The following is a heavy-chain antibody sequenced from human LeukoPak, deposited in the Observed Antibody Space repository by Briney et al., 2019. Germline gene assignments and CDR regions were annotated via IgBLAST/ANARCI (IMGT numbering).Heavy chain of an antibody. V-gene: IGHV1-69*13. J-gene: IGHJ6*02. CDR2: IIPIFGTA. CDR3: ARLYCSGGSCYYYYGMDV. D-gene: IGHD2-15*01. Sequence: RASVKVSCKASGYTFTSYYMHWVRQAPGQGLEWMGGIIPIFGTANYAQKFQGRVTITADESTSTAYMELSSLRSEDTAVYYCARLYCSGGSCYYYYGMDVWGQGTTVTVSS. CDR1: GYTFTSYY.